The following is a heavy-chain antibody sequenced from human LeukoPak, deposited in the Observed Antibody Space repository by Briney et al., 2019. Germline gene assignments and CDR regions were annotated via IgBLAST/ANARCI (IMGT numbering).Heavy chain of an antibody. CDR1: GYTFTSYG. D-gene: IGHD3-22*01. J-gene: IGHJ3*02. Sequence: ASVKVSCKASGYTFTSYGISWVRQAPGQGLEWMGWISAYNGNTNYAQKLQGRVTMTTDTSTSTAYMELRSLRSDDTAVYYCARDARPNNYYDSRGDAFDIWGQGTMVTVSS. CDR3: ARDARPNNYYDSRGDAFDI. V-gene: IGHV1-18*01. CDR2: ISAYNGNT.